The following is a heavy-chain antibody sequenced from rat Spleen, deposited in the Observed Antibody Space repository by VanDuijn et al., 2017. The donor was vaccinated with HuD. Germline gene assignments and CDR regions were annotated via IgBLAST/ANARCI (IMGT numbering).Heavy chain of an antibody. CDR1: GFTFSDYY. CDR3: TRASYSGALMYTTDY. V-gene: IGHV5-27*01. J-gene: IGHJ2*01. Sequence: EVQLVESGGGSVQPGRSLKLSCAVSGFTFSDYYMAWVRQAPTKGLEWVASISPSGGSTYYRDSMKGRFTISRDNAKSTLYLQMNSLRSEDTATYYCTRASYSGALMYTTDYWGQGVMVTVSS. CDR2: ISPSGGST. D-gene: IGHD1-6*01.